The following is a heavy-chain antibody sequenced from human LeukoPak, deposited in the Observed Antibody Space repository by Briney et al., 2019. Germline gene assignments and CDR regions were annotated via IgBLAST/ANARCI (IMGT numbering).Heavy chain of an antibody. Sequence: GGSLRLSCAASRFTFSTYGMSWVRQAPGKGLEWVSSISSSSSYIYYADSVKDRFTISRDNAKNSLYLQMNSLRAEDTAVYYCARSLAVAGDDYWGQGTLVTVSS. J-gene: IGHJ4*02. CDR1: RFTFSTYG. CDR2: ISSSSSYI. D-gene: IGHD6-19*01. V-gene: IGHV3-21*01. CDR3: ARSLAVAGDDY.